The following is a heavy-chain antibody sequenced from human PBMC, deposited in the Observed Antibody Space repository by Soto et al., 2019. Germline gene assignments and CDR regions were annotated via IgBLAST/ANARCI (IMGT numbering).Heavy chain of an antibody. D-gene: IGHD1-7*01. CDR1: GDSVSSNSAA. V-gene: IGHV6-1*01. CDR2: TYYRSKWYN. Sequence: SQTLSLTCAISGDSVSSNSAAWNWIRQSPSRGLEWLGRTYYRSKWYNDYAVSVKSRITINPDTSKNQFSLQLNSVTPEDTAVYYCARCLLDLGGGYYYYYYMDVWGKGTXVTVSS. J-gene: IGHJ6*03. CDR3: ARCLLDLGGGYYYYYYMDV.